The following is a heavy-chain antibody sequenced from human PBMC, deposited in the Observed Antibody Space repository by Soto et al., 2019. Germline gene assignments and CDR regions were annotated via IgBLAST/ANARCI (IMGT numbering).Heavy chain of an antibody. J-gene: IGHJ2*01. CDR2: IIPIFGTT. V-gene: IGHV1-69*12. D-gene: IGHD2-15*01. Sequence: QVQLVQSGAEVKKPGSSVKVSCKASGGTFSSYAISWVRQAPGQGLEWMGGIIPIFGTTNYAQKFQGRVTITADESTNTAYMEVSSLRSEDTAMYYCARVVTVVKSFHYWYFDLWGRGTLVTVSS. CDR1: GGTFSSYA. CDR3: ARVVTVVKSFHYWYFDL.